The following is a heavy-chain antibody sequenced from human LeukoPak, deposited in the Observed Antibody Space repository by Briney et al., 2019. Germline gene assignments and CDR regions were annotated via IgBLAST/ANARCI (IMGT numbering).Heavy chain of an antibody. Sequence: GGSLRHSCAASGFTFNSYWMSWVRQAPGKGLEWVANIKQDGREEYYVASVKGRFTISRDKAKNSLYLLMNSLRAEDTAVSYCARDLGPSTIFGYWGQGTLVTVSS. CDR1: GFTFNSYW. CDR3: ARDLGPSTIFGY. D-gene: IGHD3-3*01. V-gene: IGHV3-7*01. CDR2: IKQDGREE. J-gene: IGHJ4*02.